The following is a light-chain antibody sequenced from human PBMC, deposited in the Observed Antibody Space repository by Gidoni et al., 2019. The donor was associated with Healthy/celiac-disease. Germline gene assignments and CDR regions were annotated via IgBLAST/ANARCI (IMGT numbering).Light chain of an antibody. V-gene: IGLV2-23*01. J-gene: IGLJ2*01. Sequence: QSALTQPASVSGSPGQSINISCTGTSSDVGSYNLVSWYQQHPGKAPKLMIYEARKRPSGVSNRFSGSKSGNTASLTISGLQAEDEAEYYCCSYAGSSTVVFGGGTKLTVL. CDR1: SSDVGSYNL. CDR3: CSYAGSSTVV. CDR2: EAR.